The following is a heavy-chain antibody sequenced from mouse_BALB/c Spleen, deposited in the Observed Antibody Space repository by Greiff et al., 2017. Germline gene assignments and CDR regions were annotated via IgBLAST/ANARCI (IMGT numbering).Heavy chain of an antibody. CDR2: ISDGGSYT. J-gene: IGHJ3*01. D-gene: IGHD1-1*01. V-gene: IGHV5-4*02. CDR1: GFTFSDYY. Sequence: EVQLVESGGGLVKPGGSLKLSCAASGFTFSDYYMYWVRQTPEKRLEWVATISDGGSYTYYPDSVKGRFTISRDNAKNNLYLQMSSLKSEDTAMYYCARDAYGSSLAWFAYWGQGTLVTVSA. CDR3: ARDAYGSSLAWFAY.